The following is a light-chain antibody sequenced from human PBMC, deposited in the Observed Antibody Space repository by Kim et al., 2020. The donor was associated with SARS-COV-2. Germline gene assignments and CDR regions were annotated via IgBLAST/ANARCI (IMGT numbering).Light chain of an antibody. CDR2: DND. V-gene: IGLV1-51*01. CDR3: GTWDGSQSVVV. J-gene: IGLJ3*02. Sequence: QSVLTQPPSVSAAPGQKVTISCSGSSSNVGTNSVSWYLQLPGKAPKLLIYDNDKRPSRIPDRFSGSKSGTSATLGITGLQTGDEADYYCGTWDGSQSVVVFGGGTQLTVL. CDR1: SSNVGTNS.